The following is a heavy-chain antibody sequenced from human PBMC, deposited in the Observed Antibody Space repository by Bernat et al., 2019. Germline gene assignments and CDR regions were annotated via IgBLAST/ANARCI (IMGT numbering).Heavy chain of an antibody. CDR2: INHSGST. Sequence: QVQLQQWGAGLLKPSETLSLTCAVYGGSFSGYYWSWIRQPPGKGLEWIGEINHSGSTNYNPSLKSRVTISVDTSKNQFSLKLCSVTAADTAVYYCARGRRGVGSGSRKPFDYWGQGTLVTVSS. J-gene: IGHJ4*02. D-gene: IGHD3-10*01. CDR1: GGSFSGYY. V-gene: IGHV4-34*01. CDR3: ARGRRGVGSGSRKPFDY.